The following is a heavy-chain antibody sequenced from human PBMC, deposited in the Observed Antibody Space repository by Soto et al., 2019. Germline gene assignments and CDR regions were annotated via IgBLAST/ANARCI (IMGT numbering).Heavy chain of an antibody. CDR2: ISYDGNVA. V-gene: IGHV3-30*18. D-gene: IGHD1-1*01. Sequence: QVQLVESGGGVVQPGRSLRLSCAASGFTFSSYGMHWVRQAPGKGLEWVTVISYDGNVAYYADSVKGRFTISRDNSKNTLYLQMNSLRTEDTAMYSCAKEGPSTNWYFDYWGQGTLVTVSS. CDR1: GFTFSSYG. CDR3: AKEGPSTNWYFDY. J-gene: IGHJ4*02.